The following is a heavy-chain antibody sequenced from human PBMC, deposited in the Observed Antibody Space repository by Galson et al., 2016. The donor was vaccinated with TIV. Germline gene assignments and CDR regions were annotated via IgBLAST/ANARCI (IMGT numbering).Heavy chain of an antibody. D-gene: IGHD2-8*01. CDR2: IFPDDSDT. CDR1: GNSFRNSW. CDR3: ARLAYCTPTCHTYDAFHI. V-gene: IGHV5-51*01. J-gene: IGHJ3*02. Sequence: QSGAEVKKAGDSQRISCKHSGNSFRNSWIAWVRQMPGKGLEWIGMIFPDDSDTRYSPSFKGQVTISVDESIKTAYLEWSTMKASDTAMYYCARLAYCTPTCHTYDAFHIWGQGTRVTVS.